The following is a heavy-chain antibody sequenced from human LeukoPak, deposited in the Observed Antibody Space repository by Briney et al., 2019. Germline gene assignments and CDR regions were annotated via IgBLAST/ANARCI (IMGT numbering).Heavy chain of an antibody. J-gene: IGHJ4*02. D-gene: IGHD1-26*01. CDR2: INHSGST. V-gene: IGHV4-34*01. CDR1: GGSFSGYY. Sequence: SETLSLTCAVYGGSFSGYYWSWIRQPRGKGLEWIGEINHSGSTNYNPSLKSRVTISVDTSKNQFSLKLSSVTAADTAVYYCARGRSKYSGSYCAYWGQGTLVTVSS. CDR3: ARGRSKYSGSYCAY.